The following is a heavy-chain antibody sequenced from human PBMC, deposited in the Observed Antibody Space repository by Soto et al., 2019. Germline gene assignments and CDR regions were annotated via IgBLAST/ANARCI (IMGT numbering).Heavy chain of an antibody. J-gene: IGHJ5*02. D-gene: IGHD3-3*01. CDR1: GYTFTSYD. Sequence: QVQLVQSGAEVKKPGASVKVSCKASGYTFTSYDINWVRQATGQGLEWMGWMNPNSGNTGYAQKFQGRVTMTTNTSISTAYMELSSLRSEDTGVYYCARGLEWSRSLDPWGQGTLVTVSS. CDR2: MNPNSGNT. CDR3: ARGLEWSRSLDP. V-gene: IGHV1-8*01.